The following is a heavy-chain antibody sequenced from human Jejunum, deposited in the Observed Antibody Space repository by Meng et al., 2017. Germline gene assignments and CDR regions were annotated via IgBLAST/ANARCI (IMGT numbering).Heavy chain of an antibody. Sequence: GESLKISCAASGFNIVDYDMNWVRQPPGKGLEWVSGINRNGDSTGYADAVKGRFTISKDNAKNSLYLQMNSLTAEDTAFYYCAALMMQEVGGYWGQGTLVTGSS. CDR1: GFNIVDYD. D-gene: IGHD3-16*01. CDR3: AALMMQEVGGY. CDR2: INRNGDST. J-gene: IGHJ4*02. V-gene: IGHV3-20*04.